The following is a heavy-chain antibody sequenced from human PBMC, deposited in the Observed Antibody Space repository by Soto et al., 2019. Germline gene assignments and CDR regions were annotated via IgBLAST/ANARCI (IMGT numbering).Heavy chain of an antibody. CDR3: AKGGPIGYCSSTSCYLDYYYGMDV. J-gene: IGHJ6*02. CDR2: ISGSGGST. Sequence: PGGSLRLSCAASGFTFSSYAMSWVRQAPGQGLEWVSAISGSGGSTYYADSVKGRFTISRDNSKNTLYLQMNSLRAEDTAVYYCAKGGPIGYCSSTSCYLDYYYGMDVWGQGTTVTVSS. CDR1: GFTFSSYA. D-gene: IGHD2-2*01. V-gene: IGHV3-23*01.